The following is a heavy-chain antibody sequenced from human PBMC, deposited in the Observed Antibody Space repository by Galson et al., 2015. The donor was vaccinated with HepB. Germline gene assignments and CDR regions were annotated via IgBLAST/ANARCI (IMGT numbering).Heavy chain of an antibody. J-gene: IGHJ4*02. D-gene: IGHD1-14*01. CDR1: GYTFTGYY. CDR2: INPNSGGT. CDR3: ARGNRRFPTLAGLTGGQY. V-gene: IGHV1-2*02. Sequence: SVKVSCKASGYTFTGYYMHWVRQAPGQGLEWMVWINPNSGGTNYAQKFQGRVTMTRDTSISTAYMELSRLRSDDTAVYYCARGNRRFPTLAGLTGGQYWGQGTLVTVSS.